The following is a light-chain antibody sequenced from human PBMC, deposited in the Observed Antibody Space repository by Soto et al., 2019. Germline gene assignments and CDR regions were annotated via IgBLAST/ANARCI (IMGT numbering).Light chain of an antibody. J-gene: IGLJ3*02. CDR1: MRDVGAYNL. CDR3: SSFTTTNIWV. CDR2: EVR. V-gene: IGLV2-14*01. Sequence: QSVLTQPASVSGSPGQSITISCAGTMRDVGAYNLVSWYQQHPGRAPQLIIYEVRNRPSGISFRFSGSKSGNTASLTISGLQAEYEADYYCSSFTTTNIWVFGGGTKVTVL.